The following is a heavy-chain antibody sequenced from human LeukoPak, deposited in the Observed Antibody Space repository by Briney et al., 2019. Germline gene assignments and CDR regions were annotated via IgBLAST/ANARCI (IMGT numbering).Heavy chain of an antibody. V-gene: IGHV3-33*01. CDR3: ARDRGGYCSGGTCYPGLLSYSMDV. CDR1: GFTFSSYG. J-gene: IGHJ6*04. CDR2: IGYDGSKK. Sequence: GGSLRLSCAASGFTFSSYGIHWVRQAPGKGLEWVAVIGYDGSKKYYADSVKGRFTIPRDNSKNTLYLHMNSLRVEDTAVYYCARDRGGYCSGGTCYPGLLSYSMDVWGKGTTVTVSS. D-gene: IGHD2-15*01.